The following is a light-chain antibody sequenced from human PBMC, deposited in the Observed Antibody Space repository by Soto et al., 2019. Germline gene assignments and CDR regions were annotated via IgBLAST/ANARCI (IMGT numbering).Light chain of an antibody. CDR2: DAS. Sequence: GDRVTITCQASQDISNYLHWYQQKPGKAPKLLIYDASNSETGVPSRFSGSGSGTDFSFFISSLQPEDVATYFWQQYASIPHTFGQGTKLEI. CDR3: QQYASIPHT. CDR1: QDISNY. J-gene: IGKJ2*01. V-gene: IGKV1-33*01.